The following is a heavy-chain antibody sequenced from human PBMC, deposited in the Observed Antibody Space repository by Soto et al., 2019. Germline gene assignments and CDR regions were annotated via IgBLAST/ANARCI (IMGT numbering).Heavy chain of an antibody. J-gene: IGHJ4*02. Sequence: SETLSLTCTVSGGSISSSSYYWGWIRQPPGKGLEWIGSIYYSGSTYYNPSLKSRVTISVDTSKNQFSLKLSSVTAADTAVYYCARQYSSSYLDYWGQGTLVTVSS. V-gene: IGHV4-39*01. CDR1: GGSISSSSYY. CDR3: ARQYSSSYLDY. CDR2: IYYSGST. D-gene: IGHD6-6*01.